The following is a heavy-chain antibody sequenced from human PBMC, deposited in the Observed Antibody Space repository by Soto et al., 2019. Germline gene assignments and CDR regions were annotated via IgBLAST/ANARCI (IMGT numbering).Heavy chain of an antibody. J-gene: IGHJ3*02. D-gene: IGHD5-18*01. Sequence: PWETLSLTCTVSGGSISSGDYYWSWIRQPPGKGLEWIGYIYYSGSTYYNPSLKSRVTISVDTSKNQFSLKLSSVTAADTAVYYCASGYSYDGNYFDIWGQGTMVTVSS. CDR2: IYYSGST. CDR3: ASGYSYDGNYFDI. CDR1: GGSISSGDYY. V-gene: IGHV4-30-4*01.